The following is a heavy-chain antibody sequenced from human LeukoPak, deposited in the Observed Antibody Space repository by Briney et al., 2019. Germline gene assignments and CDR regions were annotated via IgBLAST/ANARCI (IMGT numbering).Heavy chain of an antibody. CDR2: ISAYNGNT. CDR1: GYTFTGYY. Sequence: ASVKVSCKASGYTFTGYYMHWVRQAPGQGLEWMGWISAYNGNTNYAQKLQGRVTMTTDTSTSTAYMELRSLRSDDTAVYYCARGPWLGQYYFDYWGQGTLVTVSS. V-gene: IGHV1-18*04. J-gene: IGHJ4*02. D-gene: IGHD6-19*01. CDR3: ARGPWLGQYYFDY.